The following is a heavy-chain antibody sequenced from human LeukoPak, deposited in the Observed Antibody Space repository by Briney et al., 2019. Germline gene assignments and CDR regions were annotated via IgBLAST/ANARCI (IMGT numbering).Heavy chain of an antibody. D-gene: IGHD6-13*01. CDR1: GYTFTSYG. CDR2: ISTYSGST. Sequence: EASVKVSCKASGYTFTSYGISWVRQAPGQGLEWMGWISTYSGSTNYAQKLQGRVTMTTDTSTSTAYMELRSLRSDDTAVYYCARDPLYSSSWYVVPDYWGQGTLVTVSS. J-gene: IGHJ4*02. CDR3: ARDPLYSSSWYVVPDY. V-gene: IGHV1-18*01.